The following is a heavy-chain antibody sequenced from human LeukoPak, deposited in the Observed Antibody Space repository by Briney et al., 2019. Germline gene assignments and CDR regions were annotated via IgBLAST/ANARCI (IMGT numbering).Heavy chain of an antibody. CDR1: GGSISSGGYY. D-gene: IGHD3-3*01. J-gene: IGHJ4*02. Sequence: SETLSLTCTVSGGSISSGGYYWSWIRQHPGKGLEWIGYIYYSGSTYYNPSLKSRVTISVDTSKNQFSLKLSSVTAADTAVYYCARVLHYDFWSGYFPYYFDYWGQGTLVTVSS. CDR3: ARVLHYDFWSGYFPYYFDY. CDR2: IYYSGST. V-gene: IGHV4-31*03.